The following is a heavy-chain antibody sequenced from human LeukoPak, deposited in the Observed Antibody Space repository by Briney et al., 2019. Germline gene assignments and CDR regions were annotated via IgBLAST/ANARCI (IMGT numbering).Heavy chain of an antibody. D-gene: IGHD6-19*01. CDR1: GYTFTGYY. CDR3: ARGGSGWYKSYYFDY. J-gene: IGHJ4*02. CDR2: INPNSGGT. V-gene: IGHV1-2*02. Sequence: ASVKVSCKASGYTFTGYYMHWVRQAPGQGLEWMGWINPNSGGTSYAQKFQGRVTMTRDTSISTAYMELSRLRSDDTAVYYCARGGSGWYKSYYFDYWGQGTLVTVSS.